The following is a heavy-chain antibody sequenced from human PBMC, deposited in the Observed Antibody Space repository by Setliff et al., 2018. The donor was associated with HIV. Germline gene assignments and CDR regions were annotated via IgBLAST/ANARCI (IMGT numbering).Heavy chain of an antibody. D-gene: IGHD1-26*01. CDR1: AYTFTSHG. Sequence: ASVKVSCKASAYTFTSHGISWVRQAPGQGLEWMGWISAYNGNTNYAQNFQGRVTMTTDTPTSTAYMELSSLRSDDTAVYYCARARGPFSGSYTEAYYYMDVWGKGTTVTVSS. CDR2: ISAYNGNT. CDR3: ARARGPFSGSYTEAYYYMDV. J-gene: IGHJ6*03. V-gene: IGHV1-18*01.